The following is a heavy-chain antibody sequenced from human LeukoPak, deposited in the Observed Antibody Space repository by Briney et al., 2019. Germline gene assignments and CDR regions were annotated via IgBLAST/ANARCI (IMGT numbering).Heavy chain of an antibody. J-gene: IGHJ4*02. D-gene: IGHD3-16*01. CDR3: AREIPGGGYFDY. V-gene: IGHV3-48*03. CDR2: ISSSGSTI. Sequence: PGGSLRLSXAASGFTFSSYEMNWVRQAPGKGLEWVSYISSSGSTIYYADSVKGRFTISRDNAKNSLYLQMNSLRAEDTAVYYCAREIPGGGYFDYWGQGTLVTVSS. CDR1: GFTFSSYE.